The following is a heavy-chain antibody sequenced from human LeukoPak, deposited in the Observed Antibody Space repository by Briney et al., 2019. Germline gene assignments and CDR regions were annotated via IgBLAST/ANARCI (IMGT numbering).Heavy chain of an antibody. CDR2: ISGSGGST. V-gene: IGHV3-23*01. D-gene: IGHD6-19*01. J-gene: IGHJ4*02. CDR3: AKGSRSSGWPYYFDY. CDR1: GFTFSSYA. Sequence: GGSLRLSCAASGFTFSSYAMSWVRQAPGKGLEWVSAISGSGGSTYYADSVKGRFTISRDNSKNTLYLQMNSLRAEDTAVYYCAKGSRSSGWPYYFDYWGQGTLVTVSS.